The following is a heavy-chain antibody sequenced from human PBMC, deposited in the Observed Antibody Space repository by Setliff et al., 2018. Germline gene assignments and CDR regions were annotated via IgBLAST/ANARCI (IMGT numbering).Heavy chain of an antibody. Sequence: ETLSLPCAASGFTFDVYDLNWVRQAPGKGLEWVSSINWNGDRTGYADSVKGRFTISRDNAKNSLYLQMNRLRAEDTALYYCAKDRSRDYDDSSGYDHWGQGTMVTVSS. CDR3: AKDRSRDYDDSSGYDH. J-gene: IGHJ4*02. CDR1: GFTFDVYD. V-gene: IGHV3-20*04. CDR2: INWNGDRT. D-gene: IGHD3-22*01.